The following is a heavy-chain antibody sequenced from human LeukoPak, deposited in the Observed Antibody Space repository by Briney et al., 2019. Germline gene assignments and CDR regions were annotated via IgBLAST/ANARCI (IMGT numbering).Heavy chain of an antibody. CDR1: GYTFTSYD. J-gene: IGHJ6*03. CDR3: ASGVRVLDYYYYMDV. V-gene: IGHV1-8*03. D-gene: IGHD1-1*01. CDR2: MNPNSGNT. Sequence: ASVKVSCKASGYTFTSYDINWVRQATGQGLEWMGWMNPNSGNTGYAQKFQGRVTITRNTSISTAYMELSSLRSEDTAVYYCASGVRVLDYYYYMDVWGKGTTVTVSS.